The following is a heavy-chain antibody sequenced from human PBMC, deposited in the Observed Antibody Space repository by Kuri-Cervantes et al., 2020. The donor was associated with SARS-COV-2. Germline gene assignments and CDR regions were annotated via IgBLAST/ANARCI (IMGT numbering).Heavy chain of an antibody. D-gene: IGHD4-11*01. CDR1: GGSFSGYY. J-gene: IGHJ4*02. CDR2: INHSGST. Sequence: SQTLSLTCAVYGGSFSGYYWSWIRQPPGKGLEWIGEINHSGSTNYNPSLKSRVTISVDTSKNQFSLKLCSVTAEDTAVYYCAGAGVRVVIDLYCNPGFDYWGQGTLVTVSS. V-gene: IGHV4-34*01. CDR3: AGAGVRVVIDLYCNPGFDY.